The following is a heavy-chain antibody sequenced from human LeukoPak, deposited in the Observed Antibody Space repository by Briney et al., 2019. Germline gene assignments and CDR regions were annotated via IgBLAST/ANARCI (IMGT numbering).Heavy chain of an antibody. CDR1: GFTFDDYA. D-gene: IGHD6-6*01. CDR2: ISWNSGSI. Sequence: PGRSLRLSCAASGFTFDDYAMHWVRQAPGKGLEWVSGISWNSGSIGYADSVKGRFTISRDNAKNSLYLQMNSLRAEDTALYYCAKDISRSSLGIFQHWGQGTLVTVSS. J-gene: IGHJ1*01. V-gene: IGHV3-9*01. CDR3: AKDISRSSLGIFQH.